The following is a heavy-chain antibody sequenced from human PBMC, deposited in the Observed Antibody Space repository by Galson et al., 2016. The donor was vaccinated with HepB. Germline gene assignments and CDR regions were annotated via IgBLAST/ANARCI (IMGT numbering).Heavy chain of an antibody. CDR1: GFTVSSSY. J-gene: IGHJ2*01. D-gene: IGHD1-7*01. V-gene: IGHV3-48*02. CDR2: ISSGSSAI. CDR3: AKEATATTGAKTKRVWYFDL. Sequence: SLRLSCAASGFTVSSSYMSWVRQAPGKGPEWVSYISSGSSAIYYADSVKGRFTISRDDATNSLYLQMNSLRDEDTAVYYCAKEATATTGAKTKRVWYFDLWGRGTLVTVSS.